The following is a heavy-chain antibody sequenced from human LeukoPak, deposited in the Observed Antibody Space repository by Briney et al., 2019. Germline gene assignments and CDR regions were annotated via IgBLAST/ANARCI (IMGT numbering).Heavy chain of an antibody. CDR1: GFTFSSYW. J-gene: IGHJ5*02. D-gene: IGHD3-10*01. Sequence: GGSLRLSCAASGFTFSSYWMSWVRQAPGKGLEWVANIKQDGSEKYYVDSVKGRFTISRDNAKNSLYLQMNSLRAEDTAVYYCAREDVWFGEWNWFDPWGQATLVTVSS. CDR2: IKQDGSEK. CDR3: AREDVWFGEWNWFDP. V-gene: IGHV3-7*01.